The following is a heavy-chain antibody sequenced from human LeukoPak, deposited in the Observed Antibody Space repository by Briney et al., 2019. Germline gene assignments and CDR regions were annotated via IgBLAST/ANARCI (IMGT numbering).Heavy chain of an antibody. D-gene: IGHD3-10*01. J-gene: IGHJ6*03. CDR2: ISSSSSYI. V-gene: IGHV3-21*04. Sequence: GGSLRLSCAASGFTFSSYSMNWVRQAPGKGLEWVSLISSSSSYIYYADSVKGRFTISRDNAKNSLYLQMNSLRAEDSALYYCAKASVFGSGRNDRKYYYMDVWGKGTTVTIAS. CDR3: AKASVFGSGRNDRKYYYMDV. CDR1: GFTFSSYS.